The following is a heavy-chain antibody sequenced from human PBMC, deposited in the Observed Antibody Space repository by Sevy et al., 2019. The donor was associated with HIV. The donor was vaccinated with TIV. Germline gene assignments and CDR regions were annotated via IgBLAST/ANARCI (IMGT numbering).Heavy chain of an antibody. CDR3: AKLGFYYDSSAYDYFDY. CDR2: IKKDGSEK. V-gene: IGHV3-7*01. Sequence: GGSLRLSCAASGFTFSDYWMNWVRQAPGKGLEWVANIKKDGSEKYYVDSVKGRFTISRDNAKNSLYLQMNSLRVEDTAVYCCAKLGFYYDSSAYDYFDYWGQGTLVTGSS. CDR1: GFTFSDYW. D-gene: IGHD3-22*01. J-gene: IGHJ4*02.